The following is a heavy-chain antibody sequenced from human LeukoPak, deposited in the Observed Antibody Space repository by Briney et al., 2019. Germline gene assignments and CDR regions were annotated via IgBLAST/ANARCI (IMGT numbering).Heavy chain of an antibody. Sequence: PGGSLRLSCAASGFTFSNVWTSWVRQAPGKGLEWVSTINVSGGSTYYADSVKGRFTISRDNSKNTLYLQMNSLRAEDMAIYYCAKYGRSGYSSGMDVWGQGTTVAVSS. D-gene: IGHD2-15*01. J-gene: IGHJ6*02. CDR2: INVSGGST. CDR1: GFTFSNVW. V-gene: IGHV3-23*01. CDR3: AKYGRSGYSSGMDV.